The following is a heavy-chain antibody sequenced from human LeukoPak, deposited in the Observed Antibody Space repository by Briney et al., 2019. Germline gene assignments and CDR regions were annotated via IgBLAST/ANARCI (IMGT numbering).Heavy chain of an antibody. Sequence: GGSLRLSCAASGFTVSSNYMSWVRQAPGKGLEWVSTIYVGGSAYYADFLKGRFTIPRDNSKNTVYLQMNSLRAEDTAVYYCARAIQSQLLKGYFDYWGQGTLVTVSS. CDR2: IYVGGSA. CDR3: ARAIQSQLLKGYFDY. J-gene: IGHJ4*02. CDR1: GFTVSSNY. D-gene: IGHD2-2*01. V-gene: IGHV3-53*01.